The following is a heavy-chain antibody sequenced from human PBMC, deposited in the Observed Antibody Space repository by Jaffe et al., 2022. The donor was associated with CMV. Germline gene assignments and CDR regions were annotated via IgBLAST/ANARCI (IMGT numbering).Heavy chain of an antibody. V-gene: IGHV3-30*18. J-gene: IGHJ4*02. CDR1: GFTFSSYG. D-gene: IGHD3-16*01. CDR2: ISYDGSNK. CDR3: AKFGADYFFDY. Sequence: QVQLVESGGGVVQPGRSLRLSCAASGFTFSSYGMHWVRQAPGKGLEWVAVISYDGSNKYYADSVKGRFTISRDNSKNTLYLQMNSLRAEDTAVYYCAKFGADYFFDYWGQGTLVTVSS.